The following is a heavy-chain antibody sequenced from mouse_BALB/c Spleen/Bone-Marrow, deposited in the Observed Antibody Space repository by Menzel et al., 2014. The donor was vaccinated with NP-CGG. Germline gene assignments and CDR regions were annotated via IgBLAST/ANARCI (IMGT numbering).Heavy chain of an antibody. D-gene: IGHD1-1*01. J-gene: IGHJ2*01. Sequence: EVQLVESGGGLVQPGGSLKLSCAASGFDFSRYWMSWVRQAPGKGLEWIEEINPDSSTINYTPSLKDKFIISRDNAKNTLYLQMSKVRSEDTALYYCARLGYYGSSDYWGQGTTLTVSS. CDR3: ARLGYYGSSDY. CDR2: INPDSSTI. CDR1: GFDFSRYW. V-gene: IGHV4-1*02.